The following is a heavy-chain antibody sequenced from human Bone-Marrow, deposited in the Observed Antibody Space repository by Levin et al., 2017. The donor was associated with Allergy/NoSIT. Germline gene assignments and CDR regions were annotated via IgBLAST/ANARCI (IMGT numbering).Heavy chain of an antibody. CDR2: ISGGTDNI. CDR3: ARDTAYSFDY. CDR1: GFTFSSYR. D-gene: IGHD2-21*01. J-gene: IGHJ4*02. V-gene: IGHV3-48*02. Sequence: ASVKVSCAASGFTFSSYRMNWVRQAPGKGLEWLSSISGGTDNIHYADSVKGRLTISRDNARNSLFLQMSGLRDEDTAVYYCARDTAYSFDYWGQGTLVTVSS.